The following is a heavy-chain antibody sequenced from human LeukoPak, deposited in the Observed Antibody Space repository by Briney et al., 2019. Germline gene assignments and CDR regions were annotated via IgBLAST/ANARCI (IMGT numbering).Heavy chain of an antibody. V-gene: IGHV1-3*01. J-gene: IGHJ5*02. CDR3: GKSAPSGFDP. CDR2: INAGNGDA. CDR1: GGSFSSYA. Sequence: ASVKVSCKASGGSFSSYAINWVRQAPGRSLEWMGRINAGNGDAKYSQNFHDRITITRDTSASTVYMELTSLRSEDTAVYYCGKSAPSGFDPWGQGTLVTVSS.